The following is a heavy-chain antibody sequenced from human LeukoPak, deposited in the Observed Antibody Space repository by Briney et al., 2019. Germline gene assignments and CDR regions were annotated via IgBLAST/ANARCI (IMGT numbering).Heavy chain of an antibody. Sequence: ASVKVSCKASGQSLTGYFIHWVRQAPGQGLEWVGRIDPNTGDTIYAQNFQGRVTVTGATSISTAYMELSRLTSDDTAVYFCARLGLHGSGTYYFFDYWGQGTLVTVSS. CDR1: GQSLTGYF. J-gene: IGHJ4*02. CDR2: IDPNTGDT. D-gene: IGHD3-10*01. CDR3: ARLGLHGSGTYYFFDY. V-gene: IGHV1-2*06.